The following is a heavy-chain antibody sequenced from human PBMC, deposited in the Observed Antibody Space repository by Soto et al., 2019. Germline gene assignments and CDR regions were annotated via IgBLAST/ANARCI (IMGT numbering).Heavy chain of an antibody. V-gene: IGHV1-69*06. D-gene: IGHD3-22*01. J-gene: IGHJ5*02. CDR1: GGTFSSYA. CDR2: IIPIFGTA. Sequence: SVKVSCKASGGTFSSYAISWVRQAPGQGLEWMGGIIPIFGTANYAQKFQGRVTITAYKSTSTAYMELSSLRSEDTAVYYWARAALPVRITMIVPGNWFDPWGQGTLVTVSS. CDR3: ARAALPVRITMIVPGNWFDP.